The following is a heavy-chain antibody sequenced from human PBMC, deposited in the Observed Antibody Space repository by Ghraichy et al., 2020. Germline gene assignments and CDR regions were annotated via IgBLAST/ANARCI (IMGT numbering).Heavy chain of an antibody. CDR2: MNPNSGNT. CDR3: ARVKGDIVVVPAAIVHYYYGMDV. Sequence: ASVKVSCKASGYTFTSYDINWVRQATGQGLEWMGWMNPNSGNTGYAQKFQGRVTMTRNTSISTAYMKLSSLRSEDTAVYYCARVKGDIVVVPAAIVHYYYGMDVWGQGTTVTVSS. CDR1: GYTFTSYD. D-gene: IGHD2-2*01. V-gene: IGHV1-8*01. J-gene: IGHJ6*02.